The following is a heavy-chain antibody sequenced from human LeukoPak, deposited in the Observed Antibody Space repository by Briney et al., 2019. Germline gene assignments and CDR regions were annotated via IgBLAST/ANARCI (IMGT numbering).Heavy chain of an antibody. V-gene: IGHV3-33*01. J-gene: IGHJ4*02. CDR2: IWYDGSNK. CDR3: ATGRESGWYFKGFDY. Sequence: GGSLRLSCAASGFTFSSYGMHWVRQAPGKGLEWVAVIWYDGSNKYYADSVKGRFTISRDNSKNTLYLQMNSLRAGDTAVYYCATGRESGWYFKGFDYWGQGTLVTVSS. CDR1: GFTFSSYG. D-gene: IGHD6-19*01.